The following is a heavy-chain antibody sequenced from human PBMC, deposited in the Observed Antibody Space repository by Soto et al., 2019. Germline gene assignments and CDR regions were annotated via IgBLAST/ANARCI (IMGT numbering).Heavy chain of an antibody. D-gene: IGHD6-13*01. CDR3: ARGPYSSSWYDNWFDP. J-gene: IGHJ5*02. CDR2: INHSGST. CDR1: GGSFSGYY. V-gene: IGHV4-34*01. Sequence: SETLSLTCAVYGGSFSGYYWSWIRQPPGKGLEWIGEINHSGSTNYNPSLKSRVTISVDTSKNQFSLKLSSVTAADTAVYYCARGPYSSSWYDNWFDPWGQGTLGTVS.